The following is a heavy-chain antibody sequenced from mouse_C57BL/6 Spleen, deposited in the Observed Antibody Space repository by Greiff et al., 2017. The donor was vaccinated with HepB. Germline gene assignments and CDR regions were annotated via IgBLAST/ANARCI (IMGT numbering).Heavy chain of an antibody. V-gene: IGHV1-5*01. J-gene: IGHJ4*01. CDR2: IYPGNSDT. CDR1: GYTFTSYW. Sequence: VQLQQSGTVLARPGASVKMSCKTSGYTFTSYWMHWVKQRPGQGLEWIGAIYPGNSDTSYNQKFKGKAKLTAVTSASTAYMELSSLTNEDSAVYYCTLYDDDDGFSMDYWGQGTSVTVSS. D-gene: IGHD2-4*01. CDR3: TLYDDDDGFSMDY.